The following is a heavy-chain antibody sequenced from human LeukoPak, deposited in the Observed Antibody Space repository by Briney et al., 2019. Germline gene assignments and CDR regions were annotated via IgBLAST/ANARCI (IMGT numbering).Heavy chain of an antibody. V-gene: IGHV3-23*01. D-gene: IGHD3-9*01. CDR3: ARDGYFDWSYQGYYYYYMDV. CDR2: ISGSGGST. CDR1: GFTFSSYG. Sequence: GGTLRLSCAASGFTFSSYGMSWVRQAPGKGLEWVSAISGSGGSTYYADSVKGRFTISRDNSKNTLYLQMNSLRAEDTAVYYCARDGYFDWSYQGYYYYYMDVWGKGTTVTISS. J-gene: IGHJ6*03.